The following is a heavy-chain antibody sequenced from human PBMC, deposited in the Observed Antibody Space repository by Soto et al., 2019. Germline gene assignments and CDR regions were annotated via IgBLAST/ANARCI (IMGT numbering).Heavy chain of an antibody. CDR2: SRNKANSYTT. D-gene: IGHD1-26*01. CDR3: ASRFTGRYDY. Sequence: AGGSLRLSSAASGFTLSDHYMDRVRQAPGKALEWVGRSRNKANSYTTEYAASVRGRFTISRDDPNNSVFLQMNGLKTDDTDMYYCASRFTGRYDYWGQGTLVTVSS. V-gene: IGHV3-72*01. CDR1: GFTLSDHY. J-gene: IGHJ4*02.